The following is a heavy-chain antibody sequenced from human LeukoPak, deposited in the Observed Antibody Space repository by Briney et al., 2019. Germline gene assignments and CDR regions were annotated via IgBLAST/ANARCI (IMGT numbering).Heavy chain of an antibody. J-gene: IGHJ4*02. V-gene: IGHV3-73*01. Sequence: GGSLRLSCAASGFTFSGSAMHWVRQASGKGLEWVGRIRSKANSYATAYAASVKGRFTISRDDSKNTAYLQMNSLKTEDTAVYYCTRIGPKSIAARPFDYWGQGTLVTVSS. CDR3: TRIGPKSIAARPFDY. CDR2: IRSKANSYAT. D-gene: IGHD6-6*01. CDR1: GFTFSGSA.